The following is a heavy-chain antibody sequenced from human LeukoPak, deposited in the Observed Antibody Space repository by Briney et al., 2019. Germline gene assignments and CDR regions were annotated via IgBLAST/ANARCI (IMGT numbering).Heavy chain of an antibody. Sequence: GESLKISCRGSGYSFTSYWIGWVRQMPGKGLEWMGIIYPGDSDTRYNPSFQGQVTISADKSISTAYLQWSSLKASDTAMYYCARHGVAAMTAEYFQHWGQGTLVTVSS. V-gene: IGHV5-51*01. CDR3: ARHGVAAMTAEYFQH. CDR1: GYSFTSYW. J-gene: IGHJ1*01. D-gene: IGHD2-15*01. CDR2: IYPGDSDT.